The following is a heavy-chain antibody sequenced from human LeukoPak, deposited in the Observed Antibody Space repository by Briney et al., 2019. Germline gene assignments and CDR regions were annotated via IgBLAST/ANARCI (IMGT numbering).Heavy chain of an antibody. CDR1: GGSFSGYY. CDR3: ARHGYYDSSGYYGFDY. Sequence: PSETLSLTCAVYGGSFSGYYWSWIRQPPGKRLEWIGYSYYSGSTNYNPSLKSRVTISVDTSKNQFSLKLSSVTAADTAVYYCARHGYYDSSGYYGFDYWGQGTLVTVSS. J-gene: IGHJ4*02. CDR2: SYYSGST. V-gene: IGHV4-59*08. D-gene: IGHD3-22*01.